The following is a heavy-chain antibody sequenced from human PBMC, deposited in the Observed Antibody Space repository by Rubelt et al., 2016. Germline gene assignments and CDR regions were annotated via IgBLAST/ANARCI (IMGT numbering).Heavy chain of an antibody. Sequence: QVQLQESGPGLVKPSETLSLTCTVSGYSISSGYYWSWIRQPPGKGLEWIGYIYYSGSTNYNPSLKMRVTISVDTSNNQLSLKLSSVTAADTAVYYCARGGSGDYDSSGQFDYWGQGTLVTVSS. V-gene: IGHV4-61*01. J-gene: IGHJ4*02. CDR3: ARGGSGDYDSSGQFDY. CDR2: IYYSGST. D-gene: IGHD3-22*01. CDR1: GYSISSGYY.